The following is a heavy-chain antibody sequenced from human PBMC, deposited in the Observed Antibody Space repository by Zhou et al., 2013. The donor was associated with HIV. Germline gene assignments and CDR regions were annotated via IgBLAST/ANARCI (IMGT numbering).Heavy chain of an antibody. CDR1: GYTFSSYY. CDR3: ARGRTDYGGNSLIDS. CDR2: ISAYSGNT. J-gene: IGHJ4*02. D-gene: IGHD4-17*01. Sequence: QLVQSGAEVKKPGASVKVSCKASGYTFSSYYMNWVRQVPGQGLEWMGWISAYSGNTKYEQEFQGRVTMTVDTSTSTAYMDLNNLRSDDTAVYYCARGRTDYGGNSLIDSWGPGNAGHRLL. V-gene: IGHV1-18*01.